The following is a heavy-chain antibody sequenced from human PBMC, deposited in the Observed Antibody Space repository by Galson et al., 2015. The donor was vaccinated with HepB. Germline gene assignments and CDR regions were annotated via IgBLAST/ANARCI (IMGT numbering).Heavy chain of an antibody. CDR1: GYTFTSYY. CDR3: ARDVRYAFEM. CDR2: INPSGGST. J-gene: IGHJ3*02. V-gene: IGHV1-46*01. Sequence: SVKVSCKASGYTFTSYYMHWVRQAPGHGLEWMGIINPSGGSTSYAQKFQGRVTMTTETSTSTAYMELRSLTSGDTAVYYCARDVRYAFEMWGQGTMVTVSS. D-gene: IGHD3-10*02.